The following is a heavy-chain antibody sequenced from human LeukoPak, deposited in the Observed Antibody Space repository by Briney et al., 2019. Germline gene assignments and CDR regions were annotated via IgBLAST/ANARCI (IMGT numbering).Heavy chain of an antibody. CDR2: IRSKAYGGTT. V-gene: IGHV3-49*04. CDR1: GFTFGDYA. Sequence: GRSLRLSCTASGFTFGDYAMSWVRQAPGKGREWVGFIRSKAYGGTTEYAASVKGRFTISRDDSKSIAYLQMNSLKTEDTAVYYCPTYKQLVKNWGQGTLVTVSS. CDR3: PTYKQLVKN. J-gene: IGHJ4*02. D-gene: IGHD6-13*01.